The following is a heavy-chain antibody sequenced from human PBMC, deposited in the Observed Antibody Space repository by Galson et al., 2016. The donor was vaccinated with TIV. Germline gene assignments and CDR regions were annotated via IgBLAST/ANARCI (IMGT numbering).Heavy chain of an antibody. Sequence: TLSLTCTVSGGSISSDGYSWSWIRQPPGKGLEWIGYRYHGGSTYCNPSLKSRVTISLDTSKNQISLMPSSVTAADTAVYFCARVTLHYYDSSGFSSYFDYWGQGTLVTVSS. J-gene: IGHJ4*02. CDR3: ARVTLHYYDSSGFSSYFDY. CDR2: RYHGGST. D-gene: IGHD3-22*01. V-gene: IGHV4-30-2*01. CDR1: GGSISSDGYS.